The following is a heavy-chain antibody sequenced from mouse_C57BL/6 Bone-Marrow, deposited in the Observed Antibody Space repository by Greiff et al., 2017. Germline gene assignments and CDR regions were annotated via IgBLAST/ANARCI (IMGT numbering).Heavy chain of an antibody. J-gene: IGHJ4*01. CDR2: INPSTGGT. V-gene: IGHV1-42*01. Sequence: VHVKQSGPELVKPGASVKISCKASGYSFTGYYMNWVKQSPEKSLEWIGEINPSTGGTTYNQKFKAKATLTVDKSSSTAYMQLKSLTSEDSAVYYCAQAYYSNYDAMDYWGQGTSVTVSS. D-gene: IGHD2-5*01. CDR1: GYSFTGYY. CDR3: AQAYYSNYDAMDY.